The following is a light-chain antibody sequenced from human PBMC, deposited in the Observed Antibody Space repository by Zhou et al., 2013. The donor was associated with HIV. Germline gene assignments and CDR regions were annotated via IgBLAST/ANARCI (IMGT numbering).Light chain of an antibody. J-gene: IGKJ2*01. Sequence: AIRMTQSPSSFSASTGDRVTITCRASQGISSYLAWYQQKPGKAPKLLIYAASSLQSGVPSRFRGSGFGTDFTLTISSLQPEDFATYFCQQSYSVPPTFGQGTKLEI. V-gene: IGKV1-8*01. CDR3: QQSYSVPPT. CDR1: QGISSY. CDR2: AAS.